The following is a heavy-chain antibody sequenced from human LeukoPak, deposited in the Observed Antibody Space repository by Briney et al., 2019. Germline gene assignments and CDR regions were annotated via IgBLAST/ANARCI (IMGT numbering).Heavy chain of an antibody. CDR3: ARDYGGNSGWFDP. CDR2: MSPNSGDT. Sequence: ASVKVSCKACGYTFTSYDLNWMRQATGQGPEWMGWMSPNSGDTGYAQKFRDRVTITRDTSTGTAYMELSGLTSDAPAVYYCARDYGGNSGWFDPWGQGTLVTVSS. J-gene: IGHJ5*02. D-gene: IGHD4-23*01. CDR1: GYTFTSYD. V-gene: IGHV1-8*01.